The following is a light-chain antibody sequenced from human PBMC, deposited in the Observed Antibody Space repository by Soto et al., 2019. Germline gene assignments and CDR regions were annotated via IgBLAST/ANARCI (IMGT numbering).Light chain of an antibody. CDR2: DVT. CDR3: SAYTRRSTWV. V-gene: IGLV2-14*03. Sequence: QSVLTQPASVSGSPGQSIAISCTGTNSDVGDYNYVSWYQQHPGNAPKLLIYDVTNRPSGVSNRFSGSKSGNMASLTISGLQAEDEADYYCSAYTRRSTWVFGGGTQLNVL. CDR1: NSDVGDYNY. J-gene: IGLJ3*02.